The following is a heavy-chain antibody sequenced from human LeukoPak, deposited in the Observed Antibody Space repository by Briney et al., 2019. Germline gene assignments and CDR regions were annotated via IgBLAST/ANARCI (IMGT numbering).Heavy chain of an antibody. CDR3: ARDPITVVRGVIDY. V-gene: IGHV3-21*01. CDR2: ISSSSSYI. J-gene: IGHJ4*02. Sequence: GGSLRLSCAASGFPFSSYSMNWVRQAPGEGLEWVSSISSSSSYIYYADSVKGRFTISRDNAKNSLYLQMNSLRAEDTAVYYCARDPITVVRGVIDYWGQGTLVTVSS. D-gene: IGHD3-10*01. CDR1: GFPFSSYS.